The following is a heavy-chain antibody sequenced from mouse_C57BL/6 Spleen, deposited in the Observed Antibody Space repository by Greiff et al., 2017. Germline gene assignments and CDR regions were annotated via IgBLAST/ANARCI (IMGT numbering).Heavy chain of an antibody. V-gene: IGHV1-81*01. CDR1: GYTFTSYG. CDR2: IYPRSGNT. CDR3: ARSGGNYVWYFDV. Sequence: QVQLQQSGAELARPGASVKLSCKASGYTFTSYGISWVKQRTGQGLEWIGEIYPRSGNTYYNEKFKGKATLTADKSSSTAYMALRSLTSEDSAVYFCARSGGNYVWYFDVWGTGTTVTVSS. J-gene: IGHJ1*03. D-gene: IGHD2-1*01.